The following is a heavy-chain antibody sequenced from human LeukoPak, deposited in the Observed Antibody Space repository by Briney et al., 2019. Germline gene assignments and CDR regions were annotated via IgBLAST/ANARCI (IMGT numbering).Heavy chain of an antibody. CDR1: GGSFSDYF. Sequence: SETLSLTCAVYGGSFSDYFWSWIRQPPGKGLEWIGEINHSGSTIYNPSLKSRVTISVDTSKNQFSLKLNSLTAADTAVYYCARYNWFDPWGQGTLVTVSS. CDR2: INHSGST. J-gene: IGHJ5*02. CDR3: ARYNWFDP. V-gene: IGHV4-34*01.